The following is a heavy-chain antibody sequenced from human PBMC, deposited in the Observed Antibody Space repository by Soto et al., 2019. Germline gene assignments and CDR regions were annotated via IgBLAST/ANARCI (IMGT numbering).Heavy chain of an antibody. J-gene: IGHJ6*02. D-gene: IGHD2-15*01. Sequence: SETLSLTCTFPGGSISSNTYYWAWIRQPPGKGLEWIGSFYHTGSTHYNPSLKSRLTISVDTSKTRFSLQLNSVTAADTAVYYCAKCSGVAFYGLDVWGQGSPVTVSS. CDR2: FYHTGST. CDR1: GGSISSNTYY. V-gene: IGHV4-39*01. CDR3: AKCSGVAFYGLDV.